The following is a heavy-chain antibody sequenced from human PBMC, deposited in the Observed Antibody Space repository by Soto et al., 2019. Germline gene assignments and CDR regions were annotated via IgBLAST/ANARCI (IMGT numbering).Heavy chain of an antibody. CDR3: AKGRNYYYYYGMDV. Sequence: EVQLVESGGGMVQPGRSLRLSCAASGFIFDDYAMHWVRQAPGKGLEWVSGISWNSGSIGYADSVKGRFIISRDNAKNPLYLQMNNLRAEDTALYHCAKGRNYYYYYGMDVWGQGTTVTVSS. V-gene: IGHV3-9*01. CDR2: ISWNSGSI. CDR1: GFIFDDYA. J-gene: IGHJ6*02.